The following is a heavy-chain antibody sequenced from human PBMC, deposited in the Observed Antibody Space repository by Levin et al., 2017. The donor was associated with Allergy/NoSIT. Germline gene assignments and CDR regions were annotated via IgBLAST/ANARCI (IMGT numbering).Heavy chain of an antibody. CDR2: IYYSGST. J-gene: IGHJ6*02. CDR1: GGSISSGGYY. D-gene: IGHD1-26*01. V-gene: IGHV4-31*03. Sequence: LRLSCTVSGGSISSGGYYWSWIRQHPGKGLEWIGYIYYSGSTYYNPSLKSRVTISVDTSKNQFSLKLSSVTAADTAVYYCARESGAANTFHYYYYYGMDVWGQGTTVTVSS. CDR3: ARESGAANTFHYYYYYGMDV.